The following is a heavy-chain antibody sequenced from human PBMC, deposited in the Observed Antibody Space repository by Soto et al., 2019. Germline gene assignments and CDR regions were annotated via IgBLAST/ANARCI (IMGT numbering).Heavy chain of an antibody. CDR3: ARRWGNGFDY. Sequence: SETLSLTCTVSGGSISSYYWSWIRQPPGKGLEWIGYIYYSGSTNYNPSLKSRVTISVDTSKNQFSLKLTSVTAADTAVYYCARRWGNGFDYWGQGTLVTVAS. V-gene: IGHV4-59*08. CDR2: IYYSGST. J-gene: IGHJ4*02. D-gene: IGHD3-16*01. CDR1: GGSISSYY.